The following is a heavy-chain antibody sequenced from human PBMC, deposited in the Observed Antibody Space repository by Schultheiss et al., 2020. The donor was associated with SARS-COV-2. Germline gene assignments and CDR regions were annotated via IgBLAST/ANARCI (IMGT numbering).Heavy chain of an antibody. D-gene: IGHD6-6*01. CDR2: IIPIFGTA. Sequence: SVKVSCKASGGTFSSYAISWVRQAPGQGLEWMGGIIPIFGTANYAQKFQGRVTITADESTSTAYMELSSLRSEDTAVYYCAADPLYRGSSSSTPGWFDPWGQGTLVTVSS. V-gene: IGHV1-69*13. CDR3: AADPLYRGSSSSTPGWFDP. J-gene: IGHJ5*02. CDR1: GGTFSSYA.